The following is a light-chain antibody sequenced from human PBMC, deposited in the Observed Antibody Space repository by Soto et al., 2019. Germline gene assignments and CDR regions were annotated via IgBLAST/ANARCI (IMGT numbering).Light chain of an antibody. CDR1: QSVGSN. Sequence: EIVMTQSPATLSVSPGERATLSCRASQSVGSNLAWYQQKPGQAPRLLIYGASTRATGIPARFSGSGSGTGFTLTVSSLQSEDFAVYICQQYNNWPRGFGQGTKLEIK. CDR3: QQYNNWPRG. CDR2: GAS. J-gene: IGKJ2*01. V-gene: IGKV3-15*01.